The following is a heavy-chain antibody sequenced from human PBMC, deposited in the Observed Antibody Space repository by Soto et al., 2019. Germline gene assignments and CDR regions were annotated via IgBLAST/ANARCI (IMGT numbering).Heavy chain of an antibody. D-gene: IGHD3-10*01. J-gene: IGHJ4*02. V-gene: IGHV1-69*02. CDR1: GDTFSFYT. CDR2: VNPILAMS. CDR3: ATSYGSGSSPFDY. Sequence: QVQLVQSGAEVKKPGSSVKVSCKASGDTFSFYTLNWVRQAPRQGFEWVGRVNPILAMSSSAHKFQGRVSMFADKSAGTAYMELRSLRSDDTGVYYCATSYGSGSSPFDYWCQGTLVTVSS.